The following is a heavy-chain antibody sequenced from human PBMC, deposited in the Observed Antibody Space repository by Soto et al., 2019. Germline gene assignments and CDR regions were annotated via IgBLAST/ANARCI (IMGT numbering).Heavy chain of an antibody. D-gene: IGHD3-9*01. V-gene: IGHV3-23*01. Sequence: EVQLLESGGGLVQPGGSLRLSCAASRFTFSNFAMSWVRQAPGKGLEWVSTITGAGTKTYYTDSVKGRFAISRDNSQDTLYLQMTSLTTEDTAIYYCAKGGATYGLLTHDYWGQGTLVTVSS. CDR1: RFTFSNFA. J-gene: IGHJ4*02. CDR2: ITGAGTKT. CDR3: AKGGATYGLLTHDY.